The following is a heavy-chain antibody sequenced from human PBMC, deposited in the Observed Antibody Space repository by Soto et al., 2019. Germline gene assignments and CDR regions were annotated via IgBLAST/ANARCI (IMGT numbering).Heavy chain of an antibody. V-gene: IGHV3-15*01. CDR3: TTGWSSKDY. D-gene: IGHD3-3*01. CDR1: GFIFSNAW. Sequence: EVQLVESGGGLVKPGGSLRLSCAASGFIFSNAWMSWVRQAPGKGLEWVGRIKSKADGGTTNYAAPVKGRFNISRDGSKNTLYLQMNGLKPEDTAVYYCTTGWSSKDYWGQGTLVTFSS. J-gene: IGHJ4*02. CDR2: IKSKADGGTT.